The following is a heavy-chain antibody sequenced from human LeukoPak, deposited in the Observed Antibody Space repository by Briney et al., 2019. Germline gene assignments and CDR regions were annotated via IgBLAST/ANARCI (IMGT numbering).Heavy chain of an antibody. CDR1: GYTFTSYG. D-gene: IGHD3-10*01. V-gene: IGHV1-18*01. J-gene: IGHJ4*02. CDR2: ISGYNGNT. CDR3: AGVDYYGSGSYL. Sequence: GASVKVSCKASGYTFTSYGISWVRQAPGQGLEWMGWISGYNGNTNYAQKLQGRVTMTTDTSTGTAYMELRSLRSDDTAVYYCAGVDYYGSGSYLRGQGTLVTVSS.